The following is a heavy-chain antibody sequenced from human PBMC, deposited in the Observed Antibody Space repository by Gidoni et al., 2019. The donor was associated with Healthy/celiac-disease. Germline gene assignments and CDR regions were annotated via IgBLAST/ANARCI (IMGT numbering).Heavy chain of an antibody. J-gene: IGHJ4*02. CDR1: GGSIRSSHW. CDR3: ARVVGCGGDCYLDYYFDY. V-gene: IGHV4-4*02. CDR2: IYHSGST. D-gene: IGHD2-21*02. Sequence: QVQLQESGPGLVKPSGPLSLTCAVSGGSIRSSHWWSWVRQPPGKGLEWIGEIYHSGSTNYNPSLKSRVTISVDKSKNQFSLKLSSVTAADTAVYYCARVVGCGGDCYLDYYFDYWGQGTLVTVSS.